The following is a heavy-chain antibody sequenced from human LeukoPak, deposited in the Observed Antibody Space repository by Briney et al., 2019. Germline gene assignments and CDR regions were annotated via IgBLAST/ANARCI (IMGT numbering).Heavy chain of an antibody. J-gene: IGHJ4*02. CDR3: AKGKRLLDY. D-gene: IGHD6-25*01. Sequence: GGSLRLSCAASGFTLSTYTMTWVRQAPGKGLEWISCIIGSGSSTYYADSVKGRVTISRDNFQNTLYLQMNSLRAEDTAVYYCAKGKRLLDYWGQGPLVTVSS. CDR1: GFTLSTYT. CDR2: IIGSGSST. V-gene: IGHV3-23*01.